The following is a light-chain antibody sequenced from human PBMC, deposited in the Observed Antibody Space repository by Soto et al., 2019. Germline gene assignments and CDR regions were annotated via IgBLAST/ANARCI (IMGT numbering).Light chain of an antibody. CDR3: QQYNNWPLT. CDR2: GAT. Sequence: ETVMTQSPATLSVSPGERATLSCRAGQSISNNLAWYQQNPGQAPRLLIYGATTRATGIPSRFSGSGSGTEFTRTISSLQSEDFAVYYCQQYNNWPLTFGGGTKVEIK. V-gene: IGKV3-15*01. J-gene: IGKJ4*01. CDR1: QSISNN.